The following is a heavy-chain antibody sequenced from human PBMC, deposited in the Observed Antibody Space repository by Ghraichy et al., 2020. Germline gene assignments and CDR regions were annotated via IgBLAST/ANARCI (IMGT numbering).Heavy chain of an antibody. J-gene: IGHJ6*02. V-gene: IGHV1-2*04. D-gene: IGHD2-2*01. CDR3: ARDNIVVVPAAIDYYYGMDV. CDR2: INPNSGGT. CDR1: GYTFTGYY. Sequence: ASVKVSCKASGYTFTGYYMHWVRQAPGQGLEWMGWINPNSGGTNYAQKFQGWVTMTRDTSISTAYMELSRLRSDDTAVYYCARDNIVVVPAAIDYYYGMDVWGQGTTVTVSS.